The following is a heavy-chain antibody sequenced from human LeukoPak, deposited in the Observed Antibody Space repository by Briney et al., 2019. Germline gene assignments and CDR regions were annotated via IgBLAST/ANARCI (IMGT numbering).Heavy chain of an antibody. CDR2: INPNSGGT. V-gene: IGHV1-2*02. CDR1: GYTFTSYG. Sequence: ASVKVSCKASGYTFTSYGISWVRQAPGQGLEWMGWINPNSGGTNYAQKFQGRVTMTRDTSISTAYMELSRLRSDDTAVYYCASEDTAMALKGGFDYWGQGTLVTVSS. D-gene: IGHD5-18*01. CDR3: ASEDTAMALKGGFDY. J-gene: IGHJ4*02.